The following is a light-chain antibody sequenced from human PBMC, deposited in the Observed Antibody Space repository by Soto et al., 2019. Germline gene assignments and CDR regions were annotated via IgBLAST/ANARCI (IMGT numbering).Light chain of an antibody. J-gene: IGKJ4*01. CDR3: QQYNNWPPLT. V-gene: IGKV3-15*01. CDR2: GAS. CDR1: QSVSSN. Sequence: EIVLTQSPATLSVSPGERATRSCRASQSVSSNFAWYQQTPGQAPRLLIYGASTRATGIPARFSGSGSGTEFTLTISSLQSEDFAVYYCQQYNNWPPLTFGGGNKVEIK.